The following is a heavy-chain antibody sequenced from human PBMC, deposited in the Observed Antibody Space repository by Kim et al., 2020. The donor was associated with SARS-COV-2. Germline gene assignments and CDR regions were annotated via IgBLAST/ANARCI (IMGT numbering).Heavy chain of an antibody. CDR3: WGYYSSTSCYANGNWFDP. V-gene: IGHV3-30*03. Sequence: KGRFTISRDNSKTTLYLQMNSLRAEDTAVYYCWGYYSSTSCYANGNWFDPWGQGTLVTVSS. J-gene: IGHJ5*02. D-gene: IGHD2-2*01.